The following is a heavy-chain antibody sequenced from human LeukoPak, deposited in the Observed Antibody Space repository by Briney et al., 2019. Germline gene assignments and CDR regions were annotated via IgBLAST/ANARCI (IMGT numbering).Heavy chain of an antibody. J-gene: IGHJ4*02. V-gene: IGHV3-30*02. D-gene: IGHD6-13*01. CDR3: ARDRQYSRRLDY. CDR2: IRYDGSNK. Sequence: PGGSLRLSCAASGFTFSSYGMHWVRQAPGKGLEWVAFIRYDGSNKYYADSVKGRFTISRDNAKNSLYLQMNSLRAEDTAVYYCARDRQYSRRLDYWGQGTLVTVSS. CDR1: GFTFSSYG.